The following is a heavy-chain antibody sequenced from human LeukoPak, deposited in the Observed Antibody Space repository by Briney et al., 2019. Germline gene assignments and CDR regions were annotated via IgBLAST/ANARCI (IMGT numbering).Heavy chain of an antibody. D-gene: IGHD1-1*01. V-gene: IGHV4-61*02. CDR3: AREGSWTYYYYYMDV. CDR2: IYTSGST. Sequence: SETLSLTCTVSGGSISSGSYYWSWIRQPAGTGLEWIGRIYTSGSTNYNPSLKSRVTISVDTSKNQFSLKLSSVTAADTAVYYCAREGSWTYYYYYMDVWGKGTTVTISS. J-gene: IGHJ6*03. CDR1: GGSISSGSYY.